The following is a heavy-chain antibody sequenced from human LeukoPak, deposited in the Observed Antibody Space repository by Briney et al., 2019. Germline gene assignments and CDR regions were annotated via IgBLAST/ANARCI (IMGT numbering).Heavy chain of an antibody. CDR1: GFTFSSYG. CDR3: AKDGQEIVVVVAATYFDY. J-gene: IGHJ4*02. D-gene: IGHD2-15*01. V-gene: IGHV3-30*18. Sequence: PGGSLRLSCAASGFTFSSYGMHWVRQAPGKGLEWVAVISYDGSNKYYADSVKGRFTISRDNSKNTLYLQMNSLRAEDTAVYYCAKDGQEIVVVVAATYFDYWGQGTLVTVSS. CDR2: ISYDGSNK.